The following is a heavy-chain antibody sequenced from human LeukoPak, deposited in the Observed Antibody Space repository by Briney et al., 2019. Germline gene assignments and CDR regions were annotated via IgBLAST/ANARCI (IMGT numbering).Heavy chain of an antibody. CDR3: ARDGDNWNPPYDY. CDR2: IKQDGSEK. D-gene: IGHD1-20*01. J-gene: IGHJ4*02. V-gene: IGHV3-7*01. CDR1: GFTFTTYW. Sequence: PGGSLRLFCAASGFTFTTYWMSWVRQAPGKGLEWVANIKQDGSEKYYVDSVKGRFTISRDNAQNSLHLQMNSLRAEDTAVYYCARDGDNWNPPYDYWGQGTLVTVSS.